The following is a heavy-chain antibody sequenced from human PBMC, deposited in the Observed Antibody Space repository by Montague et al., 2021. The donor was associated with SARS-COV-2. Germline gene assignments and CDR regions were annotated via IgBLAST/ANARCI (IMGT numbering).Heavy chain of an antibody. D-gene: IGHD3-10*01. V-gene: IGHV6-1*01. CDR2: TYYRSKWYN. CDR3: ARGIWFGELLTGYYYYGMDV. CDR1: GDRVSSNRAA. Sequence: CVIPGDRVSSNRAAWNWIRQSPSRGLEWLGRTYYRSKWYNDYAVSVKSRITINPDTSKNQFSLQLNSVTPEDTAVYYCARGIWFGELLTGYYYYGMDVWGQGTTVTVSS. J-gene: IGHJ6*02.